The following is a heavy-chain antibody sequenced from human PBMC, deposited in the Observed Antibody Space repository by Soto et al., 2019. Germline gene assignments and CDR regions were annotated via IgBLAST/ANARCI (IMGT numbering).Heavy chain of an antibody. Sequence: SETLSLTCAVSGGSVSSANWWSWVRQPPGKGLEWIGEIYHSGSTNYNPSLKSRFTISVDKSKNQFSLKLSSVTAADTAVYYCARSLWFGEDYFDYWGQGTPVTVSS. CDR3: ARSLWFGEDYFDY. CDR2: IYHSGST. J-gene: IGHJ4*02. D-gene: IGHD3-10*01. V-gene: IGHV4-4*02. CDR1: GGSVSSANW.